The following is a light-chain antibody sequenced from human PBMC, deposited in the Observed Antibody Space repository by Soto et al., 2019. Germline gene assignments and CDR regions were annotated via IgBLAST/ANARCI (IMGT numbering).Light chain of an antibody. J-gene: IGKJ2*01. CDR3: HHYNNWPPYT. V-gene: IGKV3-15*01. Sequence: EIVMTQSPATLSVFPGERATLSCRASQSISTNLAWYQQKPGRAPRLLIYGASARATGIPSRFSGSGSGTDFTPTISNLQSEDVAVYYCHHYNNWPPYTFGQGTKLEIK. CDR2: GAS. CDR1: QSISTN.